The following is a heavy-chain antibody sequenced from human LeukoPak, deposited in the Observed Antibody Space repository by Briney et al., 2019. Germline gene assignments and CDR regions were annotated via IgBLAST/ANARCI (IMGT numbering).Heavy chain of an antibody. CDR3: AELGITIIGGV. Sequence: PGGSLRLSCAASGFTFSSYEMNWVRQVPGKGLEWVSYISSSGSTIYYADSVKGRFTISRDNAKNSLYLQMNSLRAEDTAVYYCAELGITIIGGVWGKGTTVTISS. CDR1: GFTFSSYE. D-gene: IGHD3-10*02. CDR2: ISSSGSTI. J-gene: IGHJ6*04. V-gene: IGHV3-48*03.